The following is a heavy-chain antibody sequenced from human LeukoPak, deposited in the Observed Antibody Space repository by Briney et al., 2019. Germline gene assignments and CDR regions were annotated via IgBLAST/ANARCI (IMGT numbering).Heavy chain of an antibody. Sequence: GASLILSCACSGFIFSDVWMSWVRQGTGKGLEWVARIKTKDEGAAIDYAASVQGRFTISRDDSEKMLYLQMDSLKIEDTAVYYCNTDLDYWGRGTLVTVSS. CDR1: GFIFSDVW. CDR2: IKTKDEGAAI. J-gene: IGHJ4*02. V-gene: IGHV3-15*01. CDR3: NTDLDY.